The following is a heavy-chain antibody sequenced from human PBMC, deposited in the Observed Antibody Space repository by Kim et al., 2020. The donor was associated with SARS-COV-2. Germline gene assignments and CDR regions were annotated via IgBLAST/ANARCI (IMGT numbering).Heavy chain of an antibody. CDR1: GFTVSRNY. Sequence: GGSLRLSCADSGFTVSRNYMSWVRQAPGKGLEWVSIIYSGDITYYADSVKGRFTISRDNSKNTLYLQVNSLRAEDSAVYYCARVLAVAGDDAFDLWGQGTMVTVSS. J-gene: IGHJ3*01. CDR2: IYSGDIT. D-gene: IGHD6-19*01. V-gene: IGHV3-66*01. CDR3: ARVLAVAGDDAFDL.